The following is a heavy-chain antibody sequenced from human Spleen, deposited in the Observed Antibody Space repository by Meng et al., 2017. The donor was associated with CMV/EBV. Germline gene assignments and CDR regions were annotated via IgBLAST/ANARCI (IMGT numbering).Heavy chain of an antibody. Sequence: GESLKISCAASGFTFNNYEGNWVRQAPGKGLEWVSVIYAGAGSTDYADSVKGRFTISRDNSKNTLYVQMNSLRAEDTAVYYCARDPGLYGMDVWGQGTTVTVSS. J-gene: IGHJ6*02. CDR2: IYAGAGST. CDR1: GFTFNNYE. V-gene: IGHV3-23*03. D-gene: IGHD3-10*01. CDR3: ARDPGLYGMDV.